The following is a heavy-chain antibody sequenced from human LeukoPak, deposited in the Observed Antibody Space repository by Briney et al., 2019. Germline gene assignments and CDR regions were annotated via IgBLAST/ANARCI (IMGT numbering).Heavy chain of an antibody. V-gene: IGHV3-23*01. CDR3: AKDGQSGYSYG. CDR2: ISGSGGST. D-gene: IGHD5-18*01. J-gene: IGHJ4*02. Sequence: GGSLRLSCAASGFTFSSYAMSWVRQAPGKGLEWVSVISGSGGSTYYADSVKGRFTISRDNSKNTLYLQMNSLRAEDTAVYYCAKDGQSGYSYGGGQGTLVTVSS. CDR1: GFTFSSYA.